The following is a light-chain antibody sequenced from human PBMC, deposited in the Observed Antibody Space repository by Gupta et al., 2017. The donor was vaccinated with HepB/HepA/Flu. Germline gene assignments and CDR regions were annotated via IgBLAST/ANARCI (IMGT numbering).Light chain of an antibody. CDR2: AAS. CDR3: QKYNSAPLT. Sequence: DIQMTPSPSSLSASVEDRVTITGQASQGISNYLAWYQQKPGKVPKLLIYAASTLQSGVPARFSGSGSGTDFTLTISSLQAEDVATYYCQKYNSAPLTFGGGTKVEIK. J-gene: IGKJ4*01. CDR1: QGISNY. V-gene: IGKV1-27*01.